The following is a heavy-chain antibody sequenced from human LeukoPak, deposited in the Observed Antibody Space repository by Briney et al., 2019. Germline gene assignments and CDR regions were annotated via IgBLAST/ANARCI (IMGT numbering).Heavy chain of an antibody. D-gene: IGHD1-26*01. Sequence: PSQTLSLTCTVSGDSISRGSYYWTWIRQPAGKGLEWIGRIYKTGSTNYNASLRSRLAISLDTSKSQFSLTLTSVTAADTAVYFCARGQWDWADGANDAFDVWGRGAMVTISS. CDR3: ARGQWDWADGANDAFDV. CDR2: IYKTGST. V-gene: IGHV4-61*02. CDR1: GDSISRGSYY. J-gene: IGHJ3*01.